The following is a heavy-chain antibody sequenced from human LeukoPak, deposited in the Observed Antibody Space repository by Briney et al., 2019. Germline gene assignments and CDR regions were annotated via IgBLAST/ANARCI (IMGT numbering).Heavy chain of an antibody. CDR2: ISSSSSYI. Sequence: GGSLRLSCAASGFTFSSYSMNWVRQAPGKGLEWVSSISSSSSYIYYADSVKGRFTISRDNSKNTLYLQMNSLRAEDTAVYYCAKDSYSSGCFDYWGQGTLVTVSS. CDR1: GFTFSSYS. V-gene: IGHV3-21*01. CDR3: AKDSYSSGCFDY. J-gene: IGHJ4*02. D-gene: IGHD6-19*01.